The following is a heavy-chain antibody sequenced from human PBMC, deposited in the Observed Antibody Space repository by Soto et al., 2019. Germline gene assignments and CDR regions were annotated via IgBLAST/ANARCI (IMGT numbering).Heavy chain of an antibody. Sequence: GGSLRLFCAASGFTFSSYGMHWVRQAPGKGLEWVAVIWYDGSNKYYADSVKGRFTISRDNSKNTLYLQMNSLRAEDTAVYYCARDSGDYGDDYLGQGTLVTVSS. D-gene: IGHD4-17*01. J-gene: IGHJ4*02. CDR2: IWYDGSNK. CDR1: GFTFSSYG. CDR3: ARDSGDYGDDY. V-gene: IGHV3-33*01.